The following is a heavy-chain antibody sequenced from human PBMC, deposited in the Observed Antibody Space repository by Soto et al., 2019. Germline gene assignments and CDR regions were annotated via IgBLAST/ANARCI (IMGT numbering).Heavy chain of an antibody. V-gene: IGHV4-61*01. D-gene: IGHD3-3*01. J-gene: IGHJ4*02. CDR3: ARGVGVVTFFDY. CDR2: IYYSGST. CDR1: GGSVSSGSYY. Sequence: QVQLQESGPGLVKPSETLSLTCTVSGGSVSSGSYYWSWIRHPPGKGLEWIGYIYYSGSTNYNPSLKSRVTISVDTSKNQFSLKLSSVTAADTAVYYCARGVGVVTFFDYWGQGTLVTVSS.